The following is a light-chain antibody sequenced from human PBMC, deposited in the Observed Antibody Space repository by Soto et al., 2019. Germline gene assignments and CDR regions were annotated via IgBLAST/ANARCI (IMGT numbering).Light chain of an antibody. CDR2: AAS. CDR1: QGIRSY. CDR3: QQYYSYPLT. Sequence: AIRMTQSPSSFSASTGDRVTITCRASQGIRSYLAWYQQKPGKDTKLLIYAASTLQSGVPSRFTGSRSGRYFTLTISCLQSEDFSTYYCQQYYSYPLTVGPGTKVYIK. V-gene: IGKV1-8*01. J-gene: IGKJ3*01.